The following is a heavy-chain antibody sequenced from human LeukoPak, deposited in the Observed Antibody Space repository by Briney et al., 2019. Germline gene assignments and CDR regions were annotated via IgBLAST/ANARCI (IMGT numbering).Heavy chain of an antibody. CDR2: INHRGST. Sequence: PSETLSLTCAVYGESFSGYYWSWIRQPPGKGREWIGEINHRGSTNYNPSLKSRVTISVDPSKNQFSLKLSSVTAADTAVYYCARCKLFVYCSSTSCSRSFDYWGQGTLVTVSS. CDR1: GESFSGYY. D-gene: IGHD2-2*01. CDR3: ARCKLFVYCSSTSCSRSFDY. J-gene: IGHJ4*02. V-gene: IGHV4-34*01.